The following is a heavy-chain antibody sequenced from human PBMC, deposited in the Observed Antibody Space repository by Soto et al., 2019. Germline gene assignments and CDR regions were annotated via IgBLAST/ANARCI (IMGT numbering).Heavy chain of an antibody. CDR1: GFTFSHAW. V-gene: IGHV3-15*01. D-gene: IGHD3-16*01. J-gene: IGHJ5*02. Sequence: PGGSLRLSCADSGFTFSHAWMSWVRQAPGKGLEWVGRIKSEPDGGTTDYAAPVKGRFTISRDDSKNTLFLQMNSLKIEDTAVYYCTTAGLGTWGQGTPVPVSS. CDR2: IKSEPDGGTT. CDR3: TTAGLGT.